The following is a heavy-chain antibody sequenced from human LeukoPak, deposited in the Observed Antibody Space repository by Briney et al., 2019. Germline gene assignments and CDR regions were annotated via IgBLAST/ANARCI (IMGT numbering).Heavy chain of an antibody. CDR2: IIPIFGTA. CDR1: GFTFSSYA. D-gene: IGHD3-10*01. J-gene: IGHJ4*02. V-gene: IGHV1-69*01. CDR3: ASPSVLWFGELPPHFDY. Sequence: GGSLRLSCAASGFTFSSYAISWVRQAPGQGLEWMGGIIPIFGTANYAQKFQGRVTITADESTSTAYMELSSLRSEDTAVYYCASPSVLWFGELPPHFDYWGQGTLVTVSS.